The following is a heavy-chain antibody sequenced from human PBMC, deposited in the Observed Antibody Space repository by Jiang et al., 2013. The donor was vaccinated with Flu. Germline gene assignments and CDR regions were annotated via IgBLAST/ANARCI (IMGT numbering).Heavy chain of an antibody. Sequence: VQLVESGGGLVKPGGSLRLSCAASGMTFSYAWMTWVRQTSGKGLEWVGRIKSRADGETTDYAAPVKGRFTISRDDSKSTLFLQMNSLTTEDAGVYYCAHAVSPGYSYGWGSTLSTWGQGTLVAVSS. J-gene: IGHJ5*02. CDR3: AHAVSPGYSYGWGSTLST. D-gene: IGHD5-18*01. V-gene: IGHV3-15*01. CDR2: IKSRADGETT. CDR1: GMTFSYAW.